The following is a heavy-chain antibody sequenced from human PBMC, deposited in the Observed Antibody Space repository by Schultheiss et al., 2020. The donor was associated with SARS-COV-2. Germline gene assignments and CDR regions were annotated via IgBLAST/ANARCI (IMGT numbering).Heavy chain of an antibody. CDR1: GGSISSYY. V-gene: IGHV4-59*12. J-gene: IGHJ4*02. CDR2: IYYSGST. CDR3: ARESGGWNDY. Sequence: SETLSLTCTVSGGSISSYYWSWIRQPPGKGLEWIGYIYYSGSTYYNPSLKSRVTISVDKSKNQFSLKLSSVTAADTAVYYCARESGGWNDYWGQGTLVTVSS. D-gene: IGHD1-1*01.